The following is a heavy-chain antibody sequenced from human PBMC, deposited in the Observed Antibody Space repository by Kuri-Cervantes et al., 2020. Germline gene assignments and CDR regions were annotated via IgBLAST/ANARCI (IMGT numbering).Heavy chain of an antibody. CDR2: IYYSGST. Sequence: SETLSLTCTVSGGSVSSGSYYWSWIRQPPGKGLEWIGYIYYSGSTNYNPSLKSRVTMSVDTSKNQFSLKLSSVTAADTAVYYCARGYRGLLTYYFDYWGQGTLVTVSS. J-gene: IGHJ4*02. CDR1: GGSVSSGSYY. V-gene: IGHV4-61*01. D-gene: IGHD1-26*01. CDR3: ARGYRGLLTYYFDY.